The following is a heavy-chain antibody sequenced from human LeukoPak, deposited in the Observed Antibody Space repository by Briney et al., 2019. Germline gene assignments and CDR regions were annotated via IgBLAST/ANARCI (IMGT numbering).Heavy chain of an antibody. V-gene: IGHV1-69*05. CDR3: ARDVSSSSWYEHYYFDY. Sequence: SVKVSCKASGGTFGSYAISWVRQAPGQGLEWMGRIIPIFGTANYAQKFQGRVTITTDESTSTAYMELSSLRSEDTAVYYCARDVSSSSWYEHYYFDYWGQGTLVTVSS. CDR2: IIPIFGTA. CDR1: GGTFGSYA. D-gene: IGHD6-13*01. J-gene: IGHJ4*02.